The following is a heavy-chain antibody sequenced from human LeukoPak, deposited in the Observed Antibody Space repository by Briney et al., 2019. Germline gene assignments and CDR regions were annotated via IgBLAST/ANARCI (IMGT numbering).Heavy chain of an antibody. Sequence: SETLSLTCAVYGGSFSGYYWSWIRQPPGKGLEWIGEINHSGSTNYNPSLKSRVTISVDTSKNQFSLKLSSVTAADTAAYYCARSGYSSGWYRYYFDYWGQGTLVTVSS. D-gene: IGHD6-19*01. J-gene: IGHJ4*02. CDR3: ARSGYSSGWYRYYFDY. CDR1: GGSFSGYY. CDR2: INHSGST. V-gene: IGHV4-34*01.